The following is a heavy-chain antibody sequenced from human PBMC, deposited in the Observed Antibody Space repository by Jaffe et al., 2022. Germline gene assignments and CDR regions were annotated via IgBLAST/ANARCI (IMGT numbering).Heavy chain of an antibody. CDR1: GFTFGDYA. D-gene: IGHD3-9*01. J-gene: IGHJ6*03. CDR3: TRTFDLGYYYMDV. CDR2: IRSKAYGGTT. Sequence: EVQLVESGGGLVQPGRSLRLSCTASGFTFGDYAMSWVRQAPGKGLEWVGFIRSKAYGGTTEYAASVKGRFTISRDDSKSIAYLQMNSLKTEDTAVYYCTRTFDLGYYYMDVWGKGTTVTVSS. V-gene: IGHV3-49*04.